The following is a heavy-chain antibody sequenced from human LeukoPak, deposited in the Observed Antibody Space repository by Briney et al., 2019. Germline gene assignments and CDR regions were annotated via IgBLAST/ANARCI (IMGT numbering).Heavy chain of an antibody. CDR1: GGSISDNY. CDR2: AYYSGHT. V-gene: IGHV4-59*08. J-gene: IGHJ4*02. D-gene: IGHD2-15*01. CDR3: ARHPFATPFDY. Sequence: SETLSLTCTVSGGSISDNYWSWIRQPPGKGLEWIGYAYYSGHTNYNSSLKSRVTMSLDTSKSQFSLRLSPVTAADTAVYFCARHPFATPFDYWGPGTLVTVSS.